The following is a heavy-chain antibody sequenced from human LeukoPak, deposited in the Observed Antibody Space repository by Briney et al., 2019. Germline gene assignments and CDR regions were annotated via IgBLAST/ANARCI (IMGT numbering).Heavy chain of an antibody. V-gene: IGHV3-30-3*01. Sequence: GGSLRLSCTASGFTFGDYAMSWVRQAPGKGLEWVAVISYDGSNKYYADSVKGRFTISRDNSKNTLYLQMNSLRAEDTAVYYCARAILDDYGGYYFDYWGQGTLVTVSS. J-gene: IGHJ4*02. CDR3: ARAILDDYGGYYFDY. CDR2: ISYDGSNK. CDR1: GFTFGDYA. D-gene: IGHD4-23*01.